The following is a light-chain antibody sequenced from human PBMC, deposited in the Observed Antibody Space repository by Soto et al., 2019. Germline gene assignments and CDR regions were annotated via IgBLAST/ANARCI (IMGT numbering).Light chain of an antibody. CDR1: QSVRSN. CDR3: QHYKTWPLA. J-gene: IGKJ4*01. V-gene: IGKV3-15*01. Sequence: EKVMTQSPATLSVSPGERATLSCGASQSVRSNVAWYQQKPGQPPRLLIYDASTRATGIPSRFSGSGSGTEFTLTISGLQSEDFAIYYCQHYKTWPLAFGGGTKVDIK. CDR2: DAS.